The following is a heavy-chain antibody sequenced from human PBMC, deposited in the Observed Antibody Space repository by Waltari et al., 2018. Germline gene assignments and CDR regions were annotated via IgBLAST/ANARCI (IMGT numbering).Heavy chain of an antibody. CDR1: DGSISSSNW. D-gene: IGHD1-26*01. Sequence: QVQLQESGPGLVKPSGTLSLTCAVSDGSISSSNWWSWVRQPPGKGLEWIGEIYHSGRTNYNPSRKGRVTIAVDKSKNQFSLKLNSVTAADTAVYYCARDLVGVTNYFDYWGQGTLVTVSS. J-gene: IGHJ4*02. CDR3: ARDLVGVTNYFDY. V-gene: IGHV4-4*02. CDR2: IYHSGRT.